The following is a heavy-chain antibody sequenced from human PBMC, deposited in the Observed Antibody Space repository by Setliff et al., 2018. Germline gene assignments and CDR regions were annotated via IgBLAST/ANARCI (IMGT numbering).Heavy chain of an antibody. Sequence: PSETLSLTCSVSGASISTTYYYWDWIRQSPEKGLEWIGTIYQNGITYYNASVKSRVTISVDKSKNQFSLSLRSVTAADTAVYYCATDGPVLNGDYISWGQGTLVTVSS. CDR1: GASISTTYYY. D-gene: IGHD3-10*01. J-gene: IGHJ5*02. CDR2: IYQNGIT. CDR3: ATDGPVLNGDYIS. V-gene: IGHV4-39*07.